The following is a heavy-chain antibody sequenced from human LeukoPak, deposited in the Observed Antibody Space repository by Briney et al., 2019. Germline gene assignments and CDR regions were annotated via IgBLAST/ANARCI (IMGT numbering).Heavy chain of an antibody. V-gene: IGHV3-53*01. J-gene: IGHJ4*02. CDR1: GFTVSSSY. CDR3: ARGGGAYCGGDCHRNFDY. D-gene: IGHD2-21*02. CDR2: IYSGGST. Sequence: PGGSLRLSYAVSGFTVSSSYMSWVRQAPGKGLEWVSVIYSGGSTYYANSVKGRFTISRDNSKNTLYLHMNSLSAEDTAVYYCARGGGAYCGGDCHRNFDYWGQGTLVTVSS.